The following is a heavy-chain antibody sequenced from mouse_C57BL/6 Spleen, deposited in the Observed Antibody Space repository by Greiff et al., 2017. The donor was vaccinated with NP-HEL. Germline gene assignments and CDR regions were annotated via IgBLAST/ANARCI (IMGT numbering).Heavy chain of an antibody. Sequence: EVQLQQSGPELVKPGASVKISCKASGYTFTDYYMNWVKQSHGKSLEWIGDINPNNGGTSYNQKFKGKATLTVDKSSSTAYMELRSLTSEDSAVYYCARNDDYDPFDYWGQGTTLTVSS. CDR3: ARNDDYDPFDY. CDR2: INPNNGGT. J-gene: IGHJ2*01. D-gene: IGHD2-4*01. CDR1: GYTFTDYY. V-gene: IGHV1-26*01.